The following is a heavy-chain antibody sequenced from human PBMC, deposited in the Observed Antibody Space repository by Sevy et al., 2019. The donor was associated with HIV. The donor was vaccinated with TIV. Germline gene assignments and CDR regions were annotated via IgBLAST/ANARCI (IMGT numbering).Heavy chain of an antibody. V-gene: IGHV1-2*02. CDR3: AREYIVLMVYAIGAFDI. Sequence: ASVKVSCKASGYTFTGYYMHWVRQAPGQGLEWMGCINPNSGGTNYAQKFQGRVTMTRDTSISTAYMELSRLRSDDTAVYYCAREYIVLMVYAIGAFDIWGQGTMVTVSS. CDR1: GYTFTGYY. J-gene: IGHJ3*02. D-gene: IGHD2-8*01. CDR2: INPNSGGT.